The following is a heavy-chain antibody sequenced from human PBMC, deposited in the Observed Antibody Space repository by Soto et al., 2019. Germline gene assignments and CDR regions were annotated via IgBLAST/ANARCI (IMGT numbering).Heavy chain of an antibody. Sequence: PGGSLRLSCAASGFSFSSYGMHWVRQAPGKGLEWVAIISYDGSEKSYTESVKGRFTISRDNSNDTLYLQMTSLRAEDTAMYYCVKDLAVPKGEPWGQGIRVTVSS. V-gene: IGHV3-30*18. CDR3: VKDLAVPKGEP. CDR2: ISYDGSEK. D-gene: IGHD4-17*01. CDR1: GFSFSSYG. J-gene: IGHJ5*02.